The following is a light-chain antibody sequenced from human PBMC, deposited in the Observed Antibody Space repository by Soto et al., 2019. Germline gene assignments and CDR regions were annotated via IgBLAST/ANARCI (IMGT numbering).Light chain of an antibody. J-gene: IGLJ2*01. CDR1: SFNIGNNY. Sequence: QSVLTQPPSVSAAPGETVTISCSVSSFNIGNNYLSWYQQLPRTAPKLIIYDNNKRRSRIPARCSGSKSGTSATLGITGLQTGDEDDYYCGAWDSSLSAGVFGGGTKLTVL. CDR2: DNN. CDR3: GAWDSSLSAGV. V-gene: IGLV1-51*01.